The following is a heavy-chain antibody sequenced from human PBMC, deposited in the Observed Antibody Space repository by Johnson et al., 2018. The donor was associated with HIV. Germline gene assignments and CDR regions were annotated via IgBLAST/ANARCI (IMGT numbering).Heavy chain of an antibody. CDR2: IWYDGSNK. V-gene: IGHV3-33*01. D-gene: IGHD6-13*01. CDR3: ARARYTSDWYLYDAFDL. Sequence: QVQLVESGGGVVQPGRSLRLSCAASGFTFSTYGMHWVRQAPGKGLEWVAVIWYDGSNKYYADSVKGRFTISRDNSKNTLYLQMGSLRTEDMAVYHCARARYTSDWYLYDAFDLWGQGTMVTVSS. CDR1: GFTFSTYG. J-gene: IGHJ3*01.